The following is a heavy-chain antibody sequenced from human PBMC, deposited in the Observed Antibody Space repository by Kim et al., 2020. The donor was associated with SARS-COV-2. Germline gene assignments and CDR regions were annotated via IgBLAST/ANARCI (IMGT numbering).Heavy chain of an antibody. CDR1: GGSFSGYY. CDR3: AGGFGYSNWFDP. D-gene: IGHD3-10*01. J-gene: IGHJ5*02. CDR2: INHSGST. V-gene: IGHV4-34*01. Sequence: SETLSLTCAVYGGSFSGYYWSWIRQPPGKGLEWIGEINHSGSTNYNPSLKSRVTISVDTSKNQFSLKLSSVTAADTAVYYCAGGFGYSNWFDPWGQGTLVTVSS.